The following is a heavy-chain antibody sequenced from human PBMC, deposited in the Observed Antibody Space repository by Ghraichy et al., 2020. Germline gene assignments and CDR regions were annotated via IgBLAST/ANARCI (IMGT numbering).Heavy chain of an antibody. CDR2: IYYTGST. V-gene: IGHV4-31*02. CDR3: TREALRGYSGQDY. CDR1: GVSISSGGYY. Sequence: SQTLSLTCTVSGVSISSGGYYWTWIRQHPGKGLEWIGYIYYTGSTYYNPSLKSRVIISLDTSKSQFSLKLSSMTAADTAVYYCTREALRGYSGQDYWGQGTLVTVSS. J-gene: IGHJ4*02. D-gene: IGHD1-26*01.